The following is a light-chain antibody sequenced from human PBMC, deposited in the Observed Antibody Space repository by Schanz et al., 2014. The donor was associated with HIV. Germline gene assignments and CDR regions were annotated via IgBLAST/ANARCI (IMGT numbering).Light chain of an antibody. CDR2: GAF. V-gene: IGKV3-15*01. CDR1: QNVNSN. CDR3: QQYNNWPWT. J-gene: IGKJ1*01. Sequence: EIVMTQSPATLSVSPGERATLSCRASQNVNSNLAWYQQNPGQAPRLLIYGAFSRATGVPARFSGSGSGTDFTLTIRSLQTEDIAVYYCQQYNNWPWTFDQGTKVEIK.